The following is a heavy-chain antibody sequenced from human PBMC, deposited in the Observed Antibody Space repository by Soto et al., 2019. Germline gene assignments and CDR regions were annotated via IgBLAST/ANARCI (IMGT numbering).Heavy chain of an antibody. V-gene: IGHV4-4*02. CDR2: IYHSGTT. CDR3: ARGYLMNYYDSSGYQGY. Sequence: PSETLSLTCVVSGDSIASSYWWSWVRQPPGKGLEWIGEIYHSGTTNYNPSLKSRVTILQDKSNNQFSLRLDSATAADTAVYYCARGYLMNYYDSSGYQGYWGQGTLVTVSS. CDR1: GDSIASSYW. D-gene: IGHD3-22*01. J-gene: IGHJ4*02.